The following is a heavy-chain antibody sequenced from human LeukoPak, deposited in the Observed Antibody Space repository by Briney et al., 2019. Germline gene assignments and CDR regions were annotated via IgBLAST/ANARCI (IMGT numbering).Heavy chain of an antibody. CDR2: IYYSGST. CDR1: GGSFSGYY. D-gene: IGHD3-16*01. CDR3: ARGGFDYDYVWGKPNRGNWFDP. V-gene: IGHV4-59*01. Sequence: EASETLSLTCAVYGGSFSGYYWSWIRQPPGKGLEWIGYIYYSGSTNYNPSLKSRVTISVDKSKNQFSLKLSSVTAADTAVYYCARGGFDYDYVWGKPNRGNWFDPWGQGTLVTVSS. J-gene: IGHJ5*02.